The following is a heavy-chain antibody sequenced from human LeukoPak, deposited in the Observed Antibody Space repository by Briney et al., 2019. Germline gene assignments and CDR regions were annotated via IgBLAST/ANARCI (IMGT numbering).Heavy chain of an antibody. CDR3: ARDLSSSSSWPYYYYYMDV. D-gene: IGHD6-13*01. J-gene: IGHJ6*03. CDR1: GGSISSSSYY. V-gene: IGHV4-39*07. CDR2: IYYSGST. Sequence: SETLSLTCTVSGGSISSSSYYWGWIRQPPGKGLEWIGSIYYSGSTYYNPSLKSRVTISVDTSKNQFSLKLSSVTAADTAVYYCARDLSSSSSWPYYYYYMDVWGKGTTVTVSS.